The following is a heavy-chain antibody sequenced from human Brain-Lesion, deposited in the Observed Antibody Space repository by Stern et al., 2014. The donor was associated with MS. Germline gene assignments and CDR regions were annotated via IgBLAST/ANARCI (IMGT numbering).Heavy chain of an antibody. CDR1: GFTFSNYA. Sequence: VQLVQSGGGLVQPGGSLRLSCVGSGFTFSNYAMTWVRQAPGKGLEWVSAISGSGSSTYYADSVRGRFSISRDNSKSTVFLQMNSLRADDTATYFCAKTIVGESWGQGALVTVSS. J-gene: IGHJ5*02. CDR2: ISGSGSST. D-gene: IGHD1-26*01. V-gene: IGHV3-23*04. CDR3: AKTIVGES.